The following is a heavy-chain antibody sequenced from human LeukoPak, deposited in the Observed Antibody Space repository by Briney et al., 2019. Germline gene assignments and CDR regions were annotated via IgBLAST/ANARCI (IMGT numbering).Heavy chain of an antibody. CDR1: GGSISSYY. D-gene: IGHD3-22*01. CDR3: AKYYYDSSGYLEGFDY. Sequence: YPSETLSLTCTVSGGSISSYYWSWIRQPPGKGLEWIGSIYYSGSTYYNPSLKSRVTISVDTSKNQFSLKLSSVTAADTAVYYCAKYYYDSSGYLEGFDYWGQGTLVTVSS. J-gene: IGHJ4*02. CDR2: IYYSGST. V-gene: IGHV4-59*05.